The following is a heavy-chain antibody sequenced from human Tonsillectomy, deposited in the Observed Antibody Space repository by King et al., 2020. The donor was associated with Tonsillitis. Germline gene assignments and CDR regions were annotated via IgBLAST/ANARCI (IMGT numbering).Heavy chain of an antibody. V-gene: IGHV4-39*07. Sequence: QLQESGPGLVKPSETLSLTCTVSGGSISSSSYYWGWIRQPPGEGLGWIGSIYYSGSTYYNPSLKSRVTISVDTSKNQFSLKLSSVTAADTAVYYCARSRDLFRAFDIWGQGTMVTVSS. CDR3: ARSRDLFRAFDI. CDR1: GGSISSSSYY. J-gene: IGHJ3*02. CDR2: IYYSGST. D-gene: IGHD2/OR15-2a*01.